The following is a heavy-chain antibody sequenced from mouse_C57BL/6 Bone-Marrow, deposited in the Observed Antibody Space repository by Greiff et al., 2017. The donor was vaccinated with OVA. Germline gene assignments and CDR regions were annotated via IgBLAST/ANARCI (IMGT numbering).Heavy chain of an antibody. J-gene: IGHJ3*01. CDR2: FHPYNDDT. CDR3: ARRGLYYGYDGLFAY. D-gene: IGHD2-2*01. V-gene: IGHV1-47*01. Sequence: VMLVESGAELVKPGASVKMSCKASGYTFTTYPIEWMKQNHGKSLEWIGNFHPYNDDTKYNEKFKGKATLTVEKSSSTVYLELSRLTSDDSAVYYCARRGLYYGYDGLFAYWGQGTLVTVSA. CDR1: GYTFTTYP.